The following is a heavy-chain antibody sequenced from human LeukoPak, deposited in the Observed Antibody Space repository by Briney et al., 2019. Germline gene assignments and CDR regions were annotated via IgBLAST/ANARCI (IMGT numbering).Heavy chain of an antibody. V-gene: IGHV4-4*02. CDR3: SRAVAGSVGWFDP. CDR2: IYHSGST. D-gene: IGHD6-19*01. CDR1: GGSISSSNW. J-gene: IGHJ5*02. Sequence: SSETLSLTCAVSGGSISSSNWWSWVRQPPGKGLEWIGEIYHSGSTNYNPSLKSRVTISVDTSTNQFSLELSSVTAADTAVYFCSRAVAGSVGWFDPWGQGTLVTVSS.